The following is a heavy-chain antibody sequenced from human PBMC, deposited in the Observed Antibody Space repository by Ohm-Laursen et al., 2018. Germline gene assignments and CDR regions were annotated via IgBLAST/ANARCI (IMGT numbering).Heavy chain of an antibody. CDR1: GGTFSSYA. D-gene: IGHD3-10*01. CDR2: FDPEDGET. CDR3: ATVKRGVRGVIISEFDY. Sequence: SVKVSCKASGGTFSSYAISWVRQAPGQGLEWMGGFDPEDGETIYAQKFQGRVTMTEDTSTDTAYMELSSLRSEDTAVYYCATVKRGVRGVIISEFDYWGQGTLVTVSS. J-gene: IGHJ4*02. V-gene: IGHV1-24*01.